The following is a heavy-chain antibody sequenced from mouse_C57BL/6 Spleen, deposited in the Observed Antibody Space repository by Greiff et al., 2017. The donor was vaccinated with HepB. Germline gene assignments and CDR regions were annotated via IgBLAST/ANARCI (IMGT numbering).Heavy chain of an antibody. CDR2: IYPADSET. D-gene: IGHD1-1*01. CDR3: ARRGTTVVDYFDY. V-gene: IGHV1-61*01. J-gene: IGHJ2*01. Sequence: QVQLQQPGAELVRPGSSVKLSCKASGYTFTSYWMDWVKQRPGQGLEWIGNIYPADSETHYNQKFKDKATLTVDKSSSTAYMQLSSLTSEDSAVYYCARRGTTVVDYFDYWGQVTTLTVSS. CDR1: GYTFTSYW.